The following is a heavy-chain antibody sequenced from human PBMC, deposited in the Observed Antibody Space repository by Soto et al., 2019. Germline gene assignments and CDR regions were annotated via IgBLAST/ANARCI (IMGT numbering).Heavy chain of an antibody. Sequence: GGSLRLSCAASGFTFSSYGMHWVRQAPGKGLEWVAVISYDGSNKYYADSVKGRFTISRDNSKNTLYLQMNSLRAEDTAVYYCAKTVYGSGSYYNDYWGQGTLVTVSS. CDR3: AKTVYGSGSYYNDY. V-gene: IGHV3-30*18. CDR1: GFTFSSYG. J-gene: IGHJ4*02. D-gene: IGHD3-10*01. CDR2: ISYDGSNK.